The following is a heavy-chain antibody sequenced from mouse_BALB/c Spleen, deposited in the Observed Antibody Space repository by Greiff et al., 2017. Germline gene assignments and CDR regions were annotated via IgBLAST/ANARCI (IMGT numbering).Heavy chain of an antibody. CDR1: GFTFSSYT. J-gene: IGHJ4*01. V-gene: IGHV5-9*03. CDR3: ARSPYDYDDAMDY. Sequence: EVQGVESGGGLVKPGGSLKLSCAASGFTFSSYTMSWVRQTPEKRLEWVATISSGGGNTYYPDSVKGRFTISRDNAKNNLYLQMSSLRSEDTALYYCARSPYDYDDAMDYWGQGTSVTVSS. D-gene: IGHD2-4*01. CDR2: ISSGGGNT.